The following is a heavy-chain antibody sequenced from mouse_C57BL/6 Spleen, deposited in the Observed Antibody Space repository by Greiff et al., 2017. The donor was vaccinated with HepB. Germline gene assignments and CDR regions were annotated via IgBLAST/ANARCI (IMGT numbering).Heavy chain of an antibody. CDR3: ARRKYYGSSYPDY. Sequence: EVQLQQSGPELVKPGASVKMSCKASGYTFTDYNMHWVKQSHGKSLEWIGDINTNNGGTSYNQKFKGKATLTVNKSSSTAYMELRSLTSEDSAVYYCARRKYYGSSYPDYWGQGTTLTVSS. J-gene: IGHJ2*01. CDR2: INTNNGGT. V-gene: IGHV1-22*01. CDR1: GYTFTDYN. D-gene: IGHD1-1*01.